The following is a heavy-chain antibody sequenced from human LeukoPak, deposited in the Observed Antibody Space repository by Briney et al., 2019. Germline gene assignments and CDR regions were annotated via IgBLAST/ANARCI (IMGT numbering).Heavy chain of an antibody. CDR2: ISSSSSYI. Sequence: KAGGSLRLSCAASGFTFSSYSMNWVRQAPGKGLEWVLSISSSSSYIYYADSVKGRFTISRDNAKNSLYLQMNSLRAEDTAVYYCARDQYNWNDVPYYYYGMDVWGQGTTVTVSS. CDR3: ARDQYNWNDVPYYYYGMDV. CDR1: GFTFSSYS. J-gene: IGHJ6*02. D-gene: IGHD1-20*01. V-gene: IGHV3-21*01.